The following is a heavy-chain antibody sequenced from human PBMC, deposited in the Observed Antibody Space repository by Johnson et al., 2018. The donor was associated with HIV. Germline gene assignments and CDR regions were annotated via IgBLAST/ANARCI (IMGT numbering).Heavy chain of an antibody. CDR3: ARGSRYTHDNDDVYLLQAFDI. V-gene: IGHV3-72*01. CDR1: IFTFKNAW. CDR2: TRNKANSYTT. J-gene: IGHJ3*02. D-gene: IGHD3-16*01. Sequence: VQLVESGGGLVKPGGSLRLSCAASIFTFKNAWMSWVRQAPGKGLEWVGRTRNKANSYTTDYAASVKGRFTISRDDSKNSLYLQMNTLRADDTAVYYCARGSRYTHDNDDVYLLQAFDIWGQGTMVTVSS.